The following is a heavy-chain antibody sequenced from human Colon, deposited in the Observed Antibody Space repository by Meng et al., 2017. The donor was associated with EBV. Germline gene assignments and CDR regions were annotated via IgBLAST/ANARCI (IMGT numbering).Heavy chain of an antibody. V-gene: IGHV4-4*02. CDR3: ARVVTALWGYYFDY. D-gene: IGHD2-21*02. CDR1: GGYSSSSNW. CDR2: IYHRGST. Sequence: QLQESGPGPVKLSRALYLTCAVSGGYSSSSNWWSWVRQPPGKGLEWIGEIYHRGSTNYKQSLKSRVTISVDKSKNQFSLKLSSVTAADTAVYYCARVVTALWGYYFDYWGQGTLVTVSS. J-gene: IGHJ4*02.